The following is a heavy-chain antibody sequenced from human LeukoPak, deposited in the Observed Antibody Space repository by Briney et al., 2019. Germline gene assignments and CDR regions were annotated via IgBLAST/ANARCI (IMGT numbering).Heavy chain of an antibody. J-gene: IGHJ6*02. CDR3: ARDLDCAGDCAKYYYYYGMDV. CDR2: IYYSGSS. Sequence: SETLSLTCTVSGGSISSSSHYWAWIRQPPGKGLEWIGSIYYSGSSYYNPSLNSRATISVDTSKSQFSLKLNFVTAADTAVYYCARDLDCAGDCAKYYYYYGMDVWGQGTTVIVSS. CDR1: GGSISSSSHY. V-gene: IGHV4-39*02. D-gene: IGHD2-21*02.